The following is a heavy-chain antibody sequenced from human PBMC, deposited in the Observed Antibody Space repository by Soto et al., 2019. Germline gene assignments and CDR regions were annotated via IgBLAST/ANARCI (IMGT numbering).Heavy chain of an antibody. CDR2: ISYDGGER. CDR1: GFIFSRYG. Sequence: HPGGSLRLSCGGSGFIFSRYGMHWVRQAPGKGLEWVTGISYDGGERFYADSVKGRFTISRDNSKNRLDLQMSSLRPEDTAVYYCARDLPLYCRGDCHFDLRGKGTRVTVSS. V-gene: IGHV3-30*03. J-gene: IGHJ4*02. D-gene: IGHD2-21*02. CDR3: ARDLPLYCRGDCHFDL.